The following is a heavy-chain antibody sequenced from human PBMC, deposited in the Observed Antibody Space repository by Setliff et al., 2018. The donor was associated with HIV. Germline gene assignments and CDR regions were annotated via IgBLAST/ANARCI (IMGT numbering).Heavy chain of an antibody. CDR2: INHSGST. CDR3: ARRIDNSGSFPDKNWFDT. V-gene: IGHV4-34*01. D-gene: IGHD3-10*01. CDR1: GGSFSGYD. Sequence: PSETLSLTCAVYGGSFSGYDWSWIRQPPGKGLEWIGEINHSGSTYYNPSLKSRVTISVDTSKNQFSLKLSSVTAADTAVYYCARRIDNSGSFPDKNWFDTWGQGSLVTVSS. J-gene: IGHJ5*02.